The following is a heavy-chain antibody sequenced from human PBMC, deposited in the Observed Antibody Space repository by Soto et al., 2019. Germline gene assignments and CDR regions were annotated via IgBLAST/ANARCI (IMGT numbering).Heavy chain of an antibody. Sequence: SETLSLTCAVSGGSVSVDSYYWAWIRQPPGKALEWIATIHYRGSTYYATSLKSRVTISIVTSKNQCSPVHASVTATDTAFYYCAGLARTVTTPNYWGQGTLVTVS. CDR2: IHYRGST. CDR3: AGLARTVTTPNY. J-gene: IGHJ4*02. V-gene: IGHV4-39*01. D-gene: IGHD1-1*01. CDR1: GGSVSVDSYY.